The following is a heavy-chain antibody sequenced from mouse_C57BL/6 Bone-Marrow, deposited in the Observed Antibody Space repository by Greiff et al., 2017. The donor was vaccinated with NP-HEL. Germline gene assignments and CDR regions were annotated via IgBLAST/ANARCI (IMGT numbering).Heavy chain of an antibody. CDR1: GYTFTDYY. CDR2: INPKNGGT. J-gene: IGHJ2*01. CDR3: ARIYYYGSSSVYFDY. Sequence: EVQLQQSGPELVKPGASVKISCEASGYTFTDYYMNWVKQSHGKSLEWIGDINPKNGGTSYNQKFKGKATLTVDKSSSTAYMQLSSLTSEDSAVYYCARIYYYGSSSVYFDYWGQGTTLTVSS. D-gene: IGHD1-1*01. V-gene: IGHV1-26*01.